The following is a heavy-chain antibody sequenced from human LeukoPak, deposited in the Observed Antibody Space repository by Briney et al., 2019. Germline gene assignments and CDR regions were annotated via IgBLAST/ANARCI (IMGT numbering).Heavy chain of an antibody. CDR1: GGTFSSYA. Sequence: ASVKVSCKASGGTFSSYAISWVRQAPGQGLEWMGGTIPIFGTANYAQKFQGRVTITADKSTSTAYMELSSLRSEDTAVYYCARGTIPAAKGVGYLDYWGQGTLVSVSS. D-gene: IGHD2-2*01. CDR3: ARGTIPAAKGVGYLDY. J-gene: IGHJ4*02. V-gene: IGHV1-69*06. CDR2: TIPIFGTA.